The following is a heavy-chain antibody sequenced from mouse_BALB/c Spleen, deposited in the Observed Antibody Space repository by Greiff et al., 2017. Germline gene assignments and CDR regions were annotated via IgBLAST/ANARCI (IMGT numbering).Heavy chain of an antibody. CDR2: IFPGSGNT. CDR1: GYSFTSYY. D-gene: IGHD2-1*01. CDR3: ARSPYGNLYYYAMDY. J-gene: IGHJ4*01. V-gene: IGHV1-66*01. Sequence: VKLVESGPELVKPGASVKISCKASGYSFTSYYIHWVKQRPGQGLEWIGWIFPGSGNTKYNEKFKGKATLTADTSSSTAYMQLSSLTSEDSAVYFCARSPYGNLYYYAMDYWGQGTSVTVSS.